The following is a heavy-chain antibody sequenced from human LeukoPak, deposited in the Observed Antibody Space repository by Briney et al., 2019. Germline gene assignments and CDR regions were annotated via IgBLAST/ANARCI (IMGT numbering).Heavy chain of an antibody. J-gene: IGHJ4*02. CDR1: GFIFNTYA. D-gene: IGHD6-13*01. CDR3: VRDGQTAAAGAIDF. CDR2: VSSDGNTK. V-gene: IGHV3-30*03. Sequence: GGSLRLSCTASGFIFNTYAMHWARQAPGRGLEWVAVVSSDGNTKSYAESVKGRFTISRDNSKNTVYLQMNSLTTEDTALYHCVRDGQTAAAGAIDFWGQGTLVTVSS.